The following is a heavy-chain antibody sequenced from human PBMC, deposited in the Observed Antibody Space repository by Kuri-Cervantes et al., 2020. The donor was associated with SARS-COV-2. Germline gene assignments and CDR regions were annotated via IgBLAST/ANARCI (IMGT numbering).Heavy chain of an antibody. CDR2: IYYSGST. D-gene: IGHD3-3*01. CDR3: ARADFWSGYVYYFDY. CDR1: GGSISSSSYY. V-gene: IGHV4-39*07. J-gene: IGHJ4*02. Sequence: SETLSLTCTVSGGSISSSSYYWGWIRQPPGKGLEWIGSIYYSGSTYYNPSLKSRVTISVDTSKNQFSLKLSSVTAADTAVYYCARADFWSGYVYYFDYWGQGTLVTVSS.